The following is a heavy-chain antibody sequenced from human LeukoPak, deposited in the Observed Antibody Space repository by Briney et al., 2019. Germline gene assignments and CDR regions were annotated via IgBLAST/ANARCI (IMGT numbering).Heavy chain of an antibody. V-gene: IGHV1-18*01. CDR2: ISAYNGNT. Sequence: ASVKVSCKASGYTSTSYGISWVRQAPGQGLEWMGWISAYNGNTNYAQKLQGRVTMTTDTSTSTAYMELRSLRSDDTAVYYCARSDPRASAFDIWGQGTMVTVSS. J-gene: IGHJ3*02. CDR1: GYTSTSYG. CDR3: ARSDPRASAFDI.